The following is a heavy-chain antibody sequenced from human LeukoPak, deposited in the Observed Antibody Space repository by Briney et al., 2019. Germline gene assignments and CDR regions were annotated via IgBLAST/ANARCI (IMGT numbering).Heavy chain of an antibody. D-gene: IGHD6-13*01. CDR1: GGSISSYY. CDR3: ARARYGSSWYQAFDI. J-gene: IGHJ3*02. V-gene: IGHV4-4*07. Sequence: SETLSLTCTVSGGSISSYYWSWIRQPAGKGLEWIGRIYTSGSTNYNPSLKSRVTMSVDTSKNQFSLKLSPVTAADTAVYYCARARYGSSWYQAFDIWGQGTMVTVSS. CDR2: IYTSGST.